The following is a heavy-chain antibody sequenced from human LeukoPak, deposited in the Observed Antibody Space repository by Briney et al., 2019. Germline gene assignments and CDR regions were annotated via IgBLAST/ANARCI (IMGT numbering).Heavy chain of an antibody. CDR2: INPNSGGT. CDR1: GYTFTGYY. D-gene: IGHD6-19*01. V-gene: IGHV1-2*02. Sequence: GASVKVPCKATGYTFTGYYMHWVRQAPGQGLEWMGWINPNSGGTNYAQKFQGRVTMTRDTSISTAYMELSRLRSDDTAVYYCARDRIAVAGYYFDYWGQGTLVTVSS. CDR3: ARDRIAVAGYYFDY. J-gene: IGHJ4*02.